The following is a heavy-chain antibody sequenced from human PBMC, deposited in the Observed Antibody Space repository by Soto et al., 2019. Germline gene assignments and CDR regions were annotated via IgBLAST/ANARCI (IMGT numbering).Heavy chain of an antibody. CDR3: AREPYGDSQYFDY. CDR1: GGNLSSYS. CDR2: ISSSSSYI. J-gene: IGHJ4*02. D-gene: IGHD2-21*02. V-gene: IGHV3-21*01. Sequence: SGAAPGGNLSSYSMYWSHYATGKGLECVSSISSSSSYIYYADSVKGRFTVYRDNSKNTIYLQANSLRAEDTAVYYCAREPYGDSQYFDYWGQGTPVTVSS.